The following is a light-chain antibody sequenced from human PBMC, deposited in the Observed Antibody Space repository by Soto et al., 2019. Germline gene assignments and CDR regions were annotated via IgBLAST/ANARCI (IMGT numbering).Light chain of an antibody. CDR2: EVS. Sequence: QSVLTQPASVSGSPGQSITISCTGTSSDVGSYNLVSWYQQHPGKAPKLIIYEVSKLPSGVSYRFSGSKSGNTASLTISGLQAEDEADYYCCSHARTSTTLLWVFGTGTKVTVL. J-gene: IGLJ1*01. CDR3: CSHARTSTTLLWV. CDR1: SSDVGSYNL. V-gene: IGLV2-23*02.